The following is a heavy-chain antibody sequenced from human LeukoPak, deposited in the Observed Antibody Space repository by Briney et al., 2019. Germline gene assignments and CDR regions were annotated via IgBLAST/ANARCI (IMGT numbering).Heavy chain of an antibody. CDR2: INPSGGST. Sequence: ASVKVSCKASGYTFTSYYMHWVRQAPGQGLEWMGIINPSGGSTSYAQKFQGRVTMTRDMSTSTVYMELSSLRSDDTAVYYCAREGYGDSYFDYWGQGTPVTVSS. V-gene: IGHV1-46*01. J-gene: IGHJ4*02. CDR1: GYTFTSYY. CDR3: AREGYGDSYFDY. D-gene: IGHD4-17*01.